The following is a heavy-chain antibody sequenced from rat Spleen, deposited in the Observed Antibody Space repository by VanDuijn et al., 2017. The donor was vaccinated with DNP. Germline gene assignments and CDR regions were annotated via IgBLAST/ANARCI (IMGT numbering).Heavy chain of an antibody. J-gene: IGHJ4*01. V-gene: IGHV5-22*01. CDR3: AKIAAGAMDA. D-gene: IGHD1-2*01. Sequence: EVQLVESGGGLVQPGRSMKLSCAASGFTFSNYDMAWVRQAPKKGLEWVAAIDNDGCSTYYRDSVKGRFTVARDNAKNTLYLQMDSLRSEDSATYFCAKIAAGAMDAWGQGTSVTVSS. CDR2: IDNDGCST. CDR1: GFTFSNYD.